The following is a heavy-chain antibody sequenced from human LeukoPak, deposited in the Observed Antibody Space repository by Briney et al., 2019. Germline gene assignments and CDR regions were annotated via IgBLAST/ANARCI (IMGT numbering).Heavy chain of an antibody. Sequence: PSETLSLTCTVSGGSISSGGYYWSWIRQHPGTGLEWIGYIYYSGSTYYNPSLKSRVTISVDTSKNQFSLKLSSVTAADTAIYYCARDTTNVYYYDTSGYDHWGQGTLVTVSS. D-gene: IGHD3-22*01. V-gene: IGHV4-31*03. CDR1: GGSISSGGYY. J-gene: IGHJ4*02. CDR3: ARDTTNVYYYDTSGYDH. CDR2: IYYSGST.